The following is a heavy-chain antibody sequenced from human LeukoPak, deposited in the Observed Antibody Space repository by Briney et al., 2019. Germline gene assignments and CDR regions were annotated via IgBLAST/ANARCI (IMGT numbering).Heavy chain of an antibody. CDR2: FYISGST. CDR3: ARTYYYDSRPDY. Sequence: SETLSLTCTVSGDSISSGSYSWSWIRQPAGKGLEWIGRFYISGSTYYNPSLKSRVTISVDTSKNQFSLKLSSVTAADTAVYYCARTYYYDSRPDYWGQGTLVTVSS. D-gene: IGHD3-22*01. V-gene: IGHV4-61*02. J-gene: IGHJ4*02. CDR1: GDSISSGSYS.